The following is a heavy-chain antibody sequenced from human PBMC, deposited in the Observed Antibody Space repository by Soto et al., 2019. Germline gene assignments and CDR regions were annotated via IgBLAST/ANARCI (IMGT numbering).Heavy chain of an antibody. D-gene: IGHD5-12*01. CDR3: ARGVGGYDFYSYYYMDV. Sequence: QVQLQESGPGLVKPSQTLSLTCTVSGGSISSGGYYWSWIRQHPGKGLEWIGYIYYSGSTYYNPSLMRRVTISVDPSKNQFSLKLSSVTAADTAVYYCARGVGGYDFYSYYYMDVWGKGTTVTVSS. CDR1: GGSISSGGYY. V-gene: IGHV4-31*03. CDR2: IYYSGST. J-gene: IGHJ6*03.